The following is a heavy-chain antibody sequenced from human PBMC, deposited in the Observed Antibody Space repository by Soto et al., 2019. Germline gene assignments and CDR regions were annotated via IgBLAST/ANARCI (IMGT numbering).Heavy chain of an antibody. V-gene: IGHV3-7*03. D-gene: IGHD3-10*01. CDR1: GFTFSSYV. CDR2: INQDGSEK. J-gene: IGHJ3*01. CDR3: ARDSGADTG. Sequence: GSLRLSCAASGFTFSSYVMSWVRQAPGKGLEWVANINQDGSEKYYVDSVKGRFTISRDNAKNSVYLQMNSLRAEDTAVYYCARDSGADTGWGQGTMVTVS.